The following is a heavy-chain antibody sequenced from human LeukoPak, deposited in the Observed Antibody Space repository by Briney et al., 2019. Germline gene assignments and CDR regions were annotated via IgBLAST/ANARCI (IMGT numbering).Heavy chain of an antibody. CDR2: INPSGGSK. D-gene: IGHD6-19*01. Sequence: ASVKVSCKASGYTFTSYYMHWVRQAPGQGLEWMGIINPSGGSKRDAKKFQGKVTRTRDTSTSTVYMELSSLRSEDTAVYYCARERNSSGWSYWGQGTLVTVSS. CDR3: ARERNSSGWSY. CDR1: GYTFTSYY. J-gene: IGHJ4*02. V-gene: IGHV1-46*01.